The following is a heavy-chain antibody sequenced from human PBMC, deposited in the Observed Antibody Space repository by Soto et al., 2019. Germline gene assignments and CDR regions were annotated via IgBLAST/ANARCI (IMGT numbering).Heavy chain of an antibody. Sequence: QVLLEESGPRLVTPSETLSLVCTVSGAFIRSYSWSWIRQSPGKGLQWIGDVYDIGTTNYDPSLESRATISKDTSKNHFSLELRSVTPADTAVYYCARLRSSYSSSWYYFDSWGQGTLVIVSS. CDR1: GAFIRSYS. J-gene: IGHJ4*02. CDR2: VYDIGTT. D-gene: IGHD6-13*01. CDR3: ARLRSSYSSSWYYFDS. V-gene: IGHV4-59*01.